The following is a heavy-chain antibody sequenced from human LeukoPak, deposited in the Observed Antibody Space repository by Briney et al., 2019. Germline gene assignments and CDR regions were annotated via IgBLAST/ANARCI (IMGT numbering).Heavy chain of an antibody. D-gene: IGHD3-22*01. J-gene: IGHJ3*02. Sequence: GGSLRLSCAASGFTFSSYSMHWVRQAPWKGLEWVSSISSSGTYIYYADSVKGRFTISRDNAKSSLYLQMNSLRAEDTAVYYCARTGYDSSGYYYGAFDIWGQGTMVTVSS. CDR1: GFTFSSYS. V-gene: IGHV3-21*01. CDR2: ISSSGTYI. CDR3: ARTGYDSSGYYYGAFDI.